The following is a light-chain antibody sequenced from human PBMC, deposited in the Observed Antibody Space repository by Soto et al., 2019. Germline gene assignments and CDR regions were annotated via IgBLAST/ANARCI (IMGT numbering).Light chain of an antibody. V-gene: IGLV2-14*01. CDR2: EVS. J-gene: IGLJ3*02. Sequence: QSALTQPASVSGSPGQSITISCTGTRSDVGAYNYVSWYQQHPGKGPKLMIYEVSNRPSGVSNRFSGSKSGNTASLTISGLQAEDEADYYCSSYTSSSTPWVFGGGTKLTVL. CDR3: SSYTSSSTPWV. CDR1: RSDVGAYNY.